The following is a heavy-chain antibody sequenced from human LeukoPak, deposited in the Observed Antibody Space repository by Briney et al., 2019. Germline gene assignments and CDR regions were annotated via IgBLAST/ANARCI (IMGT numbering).Heavy chain of an antibody. CDR3: AREAGWTLVLRISGSAFDI. V-gene: IGHV4-34*01. Sequence: SETQSLTCAVYGGSFSGYYWSWVRQPPGKGLEWIGEINHSGSTNYNPSLKSRVTISVDTSKNQFSLKLSSVTAADTAVYYCAREAGWTLVLRISGSAFDIWGQGTMVTVSS. CDR1: GGSFSGYY. CDR2: INHSGST. J-gene: IGHJ3*02. D-gene: IGHD2-15*01.